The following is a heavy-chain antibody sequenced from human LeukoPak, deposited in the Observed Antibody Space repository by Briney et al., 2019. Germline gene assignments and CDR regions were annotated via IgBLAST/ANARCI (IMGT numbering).Heavy chain of an antibody. CDR2: INHSGST. D-gene: IGHD3-10*01. CDR3: ARRRVYGYYMDV. V-gene: IGHV4-34*01. Sequence: PSETLSLTCAVYGGSFSGYYWSWIRQPPGKGLEWIGEINHSGSTNYNPSLKSRVTISVDTSKNQLSLKLSSVTAADTAVYYCARRRVYGYYMDVWGKGTTVTVSS. CDR1: GGSFSGYY. J-gene: IGHJ6*03.